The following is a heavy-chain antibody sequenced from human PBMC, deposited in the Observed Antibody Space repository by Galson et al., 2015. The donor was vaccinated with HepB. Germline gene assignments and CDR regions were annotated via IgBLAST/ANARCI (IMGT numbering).Heavy chain of an antibody. CDR1: GFTFTRYA. J-gene: IGHJ4*02. CDR2: ITSSGGKT. Sequence: SLRLSCAASGFTFTRYAMTWVRQAPGKGLEWVASITSSGGKTYYTDSVKGRFTISRDNSKNTLFLQLNRLRAEDTAVYYCAKDGIMVANNPYHFHYWGQGTLVTVSS. D-gene: IGHD2-15*01. CDR3: AKDGIMVANNPYHFHY. V-gene: IGHV3-23*01.